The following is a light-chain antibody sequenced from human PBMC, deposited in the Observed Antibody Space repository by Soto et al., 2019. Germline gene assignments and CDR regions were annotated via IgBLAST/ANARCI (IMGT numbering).Light chain of an antibody. CDR1: SSDVGGYNY. CDR3: FSYAGDSVYV. Sequence: QSALTQPASVSGSPGQSITISCTGTSSDVGGYNYVSWYQQHPGKAPKLMIYEVTKRPSGVSDRFSGFKSGNTASLTISGLQAEDEADYYCFSYAGDSVYVFGTGTKLTVL. V-gene: IGLV2-23*02. J-gene: IGLJ1*01. CDR2: EVT.